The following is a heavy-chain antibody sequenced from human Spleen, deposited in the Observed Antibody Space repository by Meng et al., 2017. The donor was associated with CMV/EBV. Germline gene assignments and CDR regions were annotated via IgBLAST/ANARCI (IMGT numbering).Heavy chain of an antibody. J-gene: IGHJ4*02. CDR2: ASNDGIKK. V-gene: IGHV3-30*03. Sequence: GESLKISCGASRFTFSNYVIHWVRQAPGKGLEWVAVASNDGIKKYYADSVEGRFTISRDNSKNTLYLQMNSLRLEDTAVYYCVRAGVEWPGSYSDFDYWGQGTLVTVSS. CDR3: VRAGVEWPGSYSDFDY. CDR1: RFTFSNYV. D-gene: IGHD3-10*01.